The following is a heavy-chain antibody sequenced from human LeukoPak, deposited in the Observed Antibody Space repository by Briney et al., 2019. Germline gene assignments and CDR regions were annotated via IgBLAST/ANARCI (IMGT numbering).Heavy chain of an antibody. J-gene: IGHJ2*01. Sequence: GGSLSLSCAASGFTFSSYTMNWVRQAPGKGQEWVSYISCTSSYINYADSVKGRFTISRDNAKNSLYLQMNSLRAEDTAVYYCARTSRGWALPQPAWYFDLWGRGTLVTVSS. V-gene: IGHV3-21*01. CDR1: GFTFSSYT. D-gene: IGHD6-19*01. CDR3: ARTSRGWALPQPAWYFDL. CDR2: ISCTSSYI.